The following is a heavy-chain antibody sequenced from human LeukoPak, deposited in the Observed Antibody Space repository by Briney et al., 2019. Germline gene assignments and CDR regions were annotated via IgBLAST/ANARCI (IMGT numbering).Heavy chain of an antibody. CDR2: IRYDGSNK. J-gene: IGHJ4*02. Sequence: PGGSLRLSCAASGFTFSSYGMHWVRQAPGKGLEWVAFIRYDGSNKYYADSVKGRFTISRDNSKNTLYLQMNSLRAEDTAVYYCAKDEPNTAILDYWGQGTLVTVSS. D-gene: IGHD5-18*01. V-gene: IGHV3-30*02. CDR1: GFTFSSYG. CDR3: AKDEPNTAILDY.